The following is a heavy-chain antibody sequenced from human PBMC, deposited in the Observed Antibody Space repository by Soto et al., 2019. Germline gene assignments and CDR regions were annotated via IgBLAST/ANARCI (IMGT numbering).Heavy chain of an antibody. D-gene: IGHD3-22*01. CDR1: GFTFSSYA. J-gene: IGHJ6*02. CDR3: ARDPTYYYDSSGYYSPLDYYGMDV. Sequence: GGSLRLSCAASGFTFSSYAMSWVRQAPGKGLEWVSAISGSGGSTYYADSVKGRFTISRDNSKNTLYLQMNSLRAEDTAVYYCARDPTYYYDSSGYYSPLDYYGMDVWGQGTTVTVSS. CDR2: ISGSGGST. V-gene: IGHV3-23*01.